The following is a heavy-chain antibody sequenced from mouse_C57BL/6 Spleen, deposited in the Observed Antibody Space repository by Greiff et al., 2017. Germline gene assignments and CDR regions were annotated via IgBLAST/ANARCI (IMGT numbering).Heavy chain of an antibody. CDR1: GYTFTSYW. V-gene: IGHV1-64*01. J-gene: IGHJ2*01. Sequence: VQLQQSGAELVKPGASVKLSCKASGYTFTSYWMHWVKQRPGQGLEWIGMIHPNSGSTNYNEKFKSKATLTVDKSSSTAYMQLSSLTSEDSAVYYCAAPLYGSSGFDYWGQGTTLTVSS. D-gene: IGHD1-1*01. CDR2: IHPNSGST. CDR3: AAPLYGSSGFDY.